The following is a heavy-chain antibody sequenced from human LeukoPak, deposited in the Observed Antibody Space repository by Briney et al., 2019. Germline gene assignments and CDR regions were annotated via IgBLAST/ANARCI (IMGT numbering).Heavy chain of an antibody. CDR2: IYHSGST. CDR3: ATYCSRTSCYRTIGY. V-gene: IGHV4-38-2*02. CDR1: GYSLSSGYY. Sequence: PSDTVSLTCTVSGYSLSSGYYWGWIRPPPGKGLEWIGSIYHSGSTYYNPSLKSRVTISVDTSKNKVSLELSPVTSADTAVYYCATYCSRTSCYRTIGYWGQGTLVTVSS. D-gene: IGHD2-2*01. J-gene: IGHJ4*02.